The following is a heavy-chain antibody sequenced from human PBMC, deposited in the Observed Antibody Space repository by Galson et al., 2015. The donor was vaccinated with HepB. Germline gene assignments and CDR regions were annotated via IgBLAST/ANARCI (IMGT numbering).Heavy chain of an antibody. J-gene: IGHJ4*02. V-gene: IGHV1-69*04. Sequence: SVKVSCKASGGTFSSDAISWVRQAPGQGLEWMGRIIPILGIANYAQKFQGRVTITADKSTSTAYMELSSLRSEDTAVYYCARDGAQYSSGSQDYWGQGTLVTVSS. CDR2: IIPILGIA. CDR1: GGTFSSDA. D-gene: IGHD6-19*01. CDR3: ARDGAQYSSGSQDY.